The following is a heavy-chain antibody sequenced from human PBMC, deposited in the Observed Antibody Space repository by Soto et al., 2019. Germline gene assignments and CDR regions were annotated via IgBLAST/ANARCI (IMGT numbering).Heavy chain of an antibody. CDR3: AKGGYSSSWSNRPLVWYYYYGMDV. CDR2: VSGSGGST. J-gene: IGHJ6*02. V-gene: IGHV3-23*01. D-gene: IGHD6-13*01. Sequence: GGSLRLSCAASGFTFSSYAMSWVRQAPGKGLEWVSAVSGSGGSTYYADSVKGRFTISRDNSKNTLYLQMNSLRAEDTAVYYCAKGGYSSSWSNRPLVWYYYYGMDVWGQGTTVTVSS. CDR1: GFTFSSYA.